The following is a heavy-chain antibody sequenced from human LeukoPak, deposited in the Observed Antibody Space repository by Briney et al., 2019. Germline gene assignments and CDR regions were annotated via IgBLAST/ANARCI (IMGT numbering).Heavy chain of an antibody. J-gene: IGHJ4*02. CDR3: AKWGDYDILTGYYDSDY. Sequence: GGSRRLSCAAAGFIFSNYAMSWVRQAPGKGLGWVSAIGGRDSGTYYADSVRGRFTVSRDDPKNTLYLQMNTLRAEDTAVYYCAKWGDYDILTGYYDSDYWGQGTLVTVSS. V-gene: IGHV3-23*01. D-gene: IGHD3-9*01. CDR2: IGGRDSGT. CDR1: GFIFSNYA.